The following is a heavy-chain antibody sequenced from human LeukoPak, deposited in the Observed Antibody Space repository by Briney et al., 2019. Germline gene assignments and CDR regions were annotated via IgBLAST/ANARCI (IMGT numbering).Heavy chain of an antibody. Sequence: GASVKGSCKASGYTFTNYYIHWVRQAPGQGLEWMGIISPSSGSTTYAQKFQGRVTMTRDTSTSTVYMEVTSLRYEDTAVYYCARDGETITAGGNSIYFDYWGQGTLDTVSS. CDR2: ISPSSGST. J-gene: IGHJ4*02. V-gene: IGHV1-46*01. CDR3: ARDGETITAGGNSIYFDY. CDR1: GYTFTNYY. D-gene: IGHD6-13*01.